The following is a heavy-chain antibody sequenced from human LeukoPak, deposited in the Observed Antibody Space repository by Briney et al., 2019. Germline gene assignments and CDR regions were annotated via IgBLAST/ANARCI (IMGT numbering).Heavy chain of an antibody. CDR2: INPSDGST. CDR1: GYTFTSYY. CDR3: AGAYGTDPRYDAFDI. Sequence: ASVKVSCKASGYTFTSYYMHWVRQAPGQGLEWMGIINPSDGSTSYAQKFQGRVTMTRDMSTSTVYMELSSLRSEDTAVYYCAGAYGTDPRYDAFDIWGQGTMVTVSS. D-gene: IGHD3-10*01. J-gene: IGHJ3*02. V-gene: IGHV1-46*01.